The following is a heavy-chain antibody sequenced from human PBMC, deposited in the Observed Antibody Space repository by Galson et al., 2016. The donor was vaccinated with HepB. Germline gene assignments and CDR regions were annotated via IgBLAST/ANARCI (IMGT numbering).Heavy chain of an antibody. CDR1: GFAFNTYW. CDR3: ARDYRHCGADPM. V-gene: IGHV3-7*01. D-gene: IGHD2-21*02. CDR2: IKQDASEK. Sequence: SLRLSCAASGFAFNTYWMSWVRHAPGKGLEWVANIKQDASEKYYVDSVKGRFTISRDNAKNSLYLQMNGLKADDTAVYYCARDYRHCGADPMGAQGTLVTVSS. J-gene: IGHJ4*02.